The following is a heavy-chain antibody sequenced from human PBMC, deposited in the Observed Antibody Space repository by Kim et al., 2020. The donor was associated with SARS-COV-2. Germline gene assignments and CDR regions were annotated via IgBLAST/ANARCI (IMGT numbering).Heavy chain of an antibody. CDR1: GFTFSSYA. V-gene: IGHV3-23*01. D-gene: IGHD3-10*01. J-gene: IGHJ6*02. CDR3: AKDPRGTSFYYYGMDA. Sequence: GGSLRLSCAASGFTFSSYAMSWVRQAPGKGLEWVSAISGSGGSTYYADSVKGRFTISRDNSKNSLYLQMNSLRAEDTAVYYCAKDPRGTSFYYYGMDAWGHGTTGTVSS. CDR2: ISGSGGST.